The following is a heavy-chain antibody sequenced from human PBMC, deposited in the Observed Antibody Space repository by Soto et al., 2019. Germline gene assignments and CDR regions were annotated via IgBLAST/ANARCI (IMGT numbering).Heavy chain of an antibody. V-gene: IGHV3-23*01. CDR2: ISASGGST. D-gene: IGHD2-8*02. Sequence: EVQLLGSGGGLVQPGGSLRLSCVASGFTSSSCAMRWVRQAPGKGLEWVSGISASGGSTYYADSVKGRFTISRDNSKNTLCLQMTGPRAEDTAVYYCATPGLGTGRYFFRDRGQGTLVTVSS. CDR3: ATPGLGTGRYFFRD. J-gene: IGHJ4*02. CDR1: GFTSSSCA.